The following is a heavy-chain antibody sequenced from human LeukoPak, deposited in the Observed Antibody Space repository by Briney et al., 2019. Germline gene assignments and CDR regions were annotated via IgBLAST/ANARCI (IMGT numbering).Heavy chain of an antibody. V-gene: IGHV1-2*02. D-gene: IGHD5-12*01. CDR2: INPNSGGT. J-gene: IGHJ4*02. CDR3: AREDIVTSNNFDC. Sequence: ASVKVSCKASGYTFTGYYMHWVRQAPGQGLGWMGWINPNSGGTNYAQKFQGRITMTRDTSISTAYMELSRLRSDDTAMYYCAREDIVTSNNFDCWGQGTLVTVSS. CDR1: GYTFTGYY.